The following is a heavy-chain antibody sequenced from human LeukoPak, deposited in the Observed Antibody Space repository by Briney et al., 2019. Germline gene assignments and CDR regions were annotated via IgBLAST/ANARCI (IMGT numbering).Heavy chain of an antibody. V-gene: IGHV3-23*01. CDR3: AKDVYYYDSSGYYPGSDY. J-gene: IGHJ4*02. CDR1: GFTFSSYA. Sequence: GSLRLSCAASGFTFSSYAMSWVRQAPGKGLEWVSAISGSGGSTYHADSVKGRFTISRDNSKNTLYLQMNSLRAEDTAVYYCAKDVYYYDSSGYYPGSDYWGQGTLVTVSS. CDR2: ISGSGGST. D-gene: IGHD3-22*01.